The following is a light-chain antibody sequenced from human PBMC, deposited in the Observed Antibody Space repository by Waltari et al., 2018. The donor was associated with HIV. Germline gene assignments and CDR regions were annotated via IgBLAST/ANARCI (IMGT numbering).Light chain of an antibody. Sequence: QSALTPPASVSGSPGQSITISCTGTSSDLGGYNYFSWYQQHPGKAPKLMIYEVSNRPSGVSNRFSGSKSGNTASLTISGLQAEDEADYYCSSYTSSSTRVFGGGTNLTVL. CDR3: SSYTSSSTRV. J-gene: IGLJ3*02. CDR1: SSDLGGYNY. CDR2: EVS. V-gene: IGLV2-14*01.